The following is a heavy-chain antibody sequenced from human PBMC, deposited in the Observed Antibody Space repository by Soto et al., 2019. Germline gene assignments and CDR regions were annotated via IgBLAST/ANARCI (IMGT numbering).Heavy chain of an antibody. CDR3: ARGTPYSSGWYYFDF. D-gene: IGHD6-19*01. CDR1: GFTFTTYG. J-gene: IGHJ4*02. CDR2: ISYDGTNK. Sequence: LRLSCAASGFTFTTYGMHWVRQAPGKGLEWVAVISYDGTNKFYEDSVDGRFTISRDNSKNMLFLQMNSLRTEDTAVYYCARGTPYSSGWYYFDFWGQGTLVTAPQ. V-gene: IGHV3-30*03.